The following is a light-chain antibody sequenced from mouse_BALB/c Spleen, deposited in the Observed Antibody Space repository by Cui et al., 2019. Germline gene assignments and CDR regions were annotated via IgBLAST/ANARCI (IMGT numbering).Light chain of an antibody. Sequence: QIVLTQSPATMSASTGEKVTMTCSASSSVSYMYWYQQKPRSSPKPWIYLTSNLASGVPARFSGSGSGTSYSLTISSMEAEDAATYYCQQWSSNPFTFGSGTKLEIK. CDR3: QQWSSNPFT. J-gene: IGKJ4*01. CDR1: SSVSY. V-gene: IGKV4-68*01. CDR2: LTS.